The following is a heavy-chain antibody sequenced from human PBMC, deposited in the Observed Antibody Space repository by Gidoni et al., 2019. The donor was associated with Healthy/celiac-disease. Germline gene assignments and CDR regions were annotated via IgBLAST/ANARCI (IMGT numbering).Heavy chain of an antibody. Sequence: EVQLVESGGGLVQPGGSLRLSCVASGFTSSRYGMNWVRQAPGKGLEWVSYISSSSSTIYYADSVKGRFTISRDNAKNSLNLQMNSLRDEDTAVYYCAREEGSVAATPDYWGQGTLVTVSS. D-gene: IGHD6-19*01. CDR2: ISSSSSTI. CDR1: GFTSSRYG. V-gene: IGHV3-48*02. CDR3: AREEGSVAATPDY. J-gene: IGHJ4*02.